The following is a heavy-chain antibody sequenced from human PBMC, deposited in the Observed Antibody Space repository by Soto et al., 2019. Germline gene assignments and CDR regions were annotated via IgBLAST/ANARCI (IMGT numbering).Heavy chain of an antibody. D-gene: IGHD3-3*02. CDR1: QGTFLGHR. J-gene: IGHJ4*02. CDR2: ISSSGSTI. V-gene: IGHV3-48*03. Sequence: GPQRLSYRASQGTFLGHRRRWVRQAPGKGLEWVSYISSSGSTIYYADSVKGRFTTSRDTAKNSLFLQMNSLRVEDTAVYYCARSPFLACNWAQGNPVTAS. CDR3: ARSPFLACN.